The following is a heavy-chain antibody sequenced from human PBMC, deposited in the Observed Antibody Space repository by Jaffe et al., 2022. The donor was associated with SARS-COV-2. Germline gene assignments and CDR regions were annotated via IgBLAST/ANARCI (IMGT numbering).Heavy chain of an antibody. V-gene: IGHV3-30-3*01. D-gene: IGHD3-22*01. J-gene: IGHJ3*02. CDR2: ISYDGSNK. CDR3: AGPLHYYDSSGYYLPGGADAFDI. CDR1: GFTFSSYA. Sequence: QVQLVESGGGVVQPGRSLRLSCAASGFTFSSYAMHWVRQAPGKGLEWVAVISYDGSNKYYADSVKGRFTISRDNSKNTLYLQMNSLRAEDTAVYYCAGPLHYYDSSGYYLPGGADAFDIWGQGTMVTVSS.